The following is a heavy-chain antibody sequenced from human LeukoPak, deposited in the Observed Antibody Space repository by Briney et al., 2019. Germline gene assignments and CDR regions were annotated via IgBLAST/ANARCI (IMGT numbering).Heavy chain of an antibody. V-gene: IGHV4-59*12. CDR2: IYYSGST. CDR3: ARSPEDIVVVVAATLFDY. J-gene: IGHJ4*02. D-gene: IGHD2-15*01. CDR1: GGSISSYY. Sequence: RSSETLSLTCTVSGGSISSYYWSWIRQPPGKGLEWIGSIYYSGSTYFNPSLKSRVTISVDTSKNQFSLKLSSVTAADTAVYYCARSPEDIVVVVAATLFDYWGQGTLVTVSS.